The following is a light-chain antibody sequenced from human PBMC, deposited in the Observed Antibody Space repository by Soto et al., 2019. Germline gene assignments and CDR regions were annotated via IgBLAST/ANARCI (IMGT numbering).Light chain of an antibody. V-gene: IGKV3-15*01. Sequence: EIVMTQSPATLSVSPGERATLSCRASQSVSINVAWYQQKNGQAPRLLVYGASTRASGIPDRFSGSGSGTEFTLTISSLEPDDFAVYYCQQRADWPITFGQGTRLENK. CDR2: GAS. J-gene: IGKJ5*01. CDR3: QQRADWPIT. CDR1: QSVSIN.